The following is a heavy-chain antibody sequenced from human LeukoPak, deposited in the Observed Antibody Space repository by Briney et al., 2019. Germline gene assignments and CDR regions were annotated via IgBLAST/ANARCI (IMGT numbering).Heavy chain of an antibody. CDR3: AKDNQWFGELLFDY. Sequence: GGSLRLSCAASGFTFGSYAMSWVRQAPGKGLEWVSAISGSGGSTYYADSVKGRFTISRDNSKNTLYLQMNSLRAEDTAVYYCAKDNQWFGELLFDYWGQGTLVTVSS. V-gene: IGHV3-23*01. D-gene: IGHD3-10*01. J-gene: IGHJ4*02. CDR2: ISGSGGST. CDR1: GFTFGSYA.